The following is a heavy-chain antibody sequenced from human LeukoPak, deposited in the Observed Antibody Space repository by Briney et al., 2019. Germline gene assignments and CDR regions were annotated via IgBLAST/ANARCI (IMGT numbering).Heavy chain of an antibody. J-gene: IGHJ4*02. Sequence: PGESLKISCKGSGSSFTSYWISWVRQLPGKGLEWMGRIDPSDSYTNYSPSFQGHVTISADKSISTAYLQWSSLKASDTAMYYCARHAKLLWFGELSTDQYYFDYWGQGTLVTVSS. CDR3: ARHAKLLWFGELSTDQYYFDY. D-gene: IGHD3-10*01. CDR2: IDPSDSYT. CDR1: GSSFTSYW. V-gene: IGHV5-10-1*01.